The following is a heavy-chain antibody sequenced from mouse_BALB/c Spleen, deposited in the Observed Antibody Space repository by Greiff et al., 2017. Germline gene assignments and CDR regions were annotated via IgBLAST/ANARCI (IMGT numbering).Heavy chain of an antibody. CDR3: VVTTVVRFDY. J-gene: IGHJ2*01. CDR1: GYSITSDYA. D-gene: IGHD1-1*01. Sequence: VQLQQSGPGLVKPSQSLSLTCTVTGYSITSDYAWNWIRQFPGNKLEWMGYISYSGSTSYNPSLKSRISITRDTSTNQFFLQLNSVTTEDTATYYCVVTTVVRFDYWGQGTTLTVSS. V-gene: IGHV3-2*02. CDR2: ISYSGST.